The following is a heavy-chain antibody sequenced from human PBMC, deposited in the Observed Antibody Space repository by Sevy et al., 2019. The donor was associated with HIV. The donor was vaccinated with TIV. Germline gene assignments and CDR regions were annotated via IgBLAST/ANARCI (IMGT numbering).Heavy chain of an antibody. V-gene: IGHV3-48*03. CDR3: VREGLGCFHTGLDS. Sequence: GGSLRLSCAASGFTFSVYEMNWVRQAPGKGLEWIAYISSPPNTIYYADSVRGGFTISRDNAKNSLYLQMNTLRAVDTAVYYCVREGLGCFHTGLDSWGQGTRVTVSS. CDR2: ISSPPNTI. D-gene: IGHD3-10*01. J-gene: IGHJ4*02. CDR1: GFTFSVYE.